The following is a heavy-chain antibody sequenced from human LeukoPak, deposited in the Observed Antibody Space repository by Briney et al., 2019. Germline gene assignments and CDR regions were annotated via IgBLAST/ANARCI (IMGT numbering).Heavy chain of an antibody. J-gene: IGHJ4*02. D-gene: IGHD6-13*01. Sequence: PGGSLRLSCEASGFSFSSYNMDWVRQTPGKGLEWISSITTSSTYTFYADSVKGRFTISRDNARNSLYLQMNSLRVEDTAVYYCASPYSSRWYELCYWGQGTLVTVSS. CDR1: GFSFSSYN. V-gene: IGHV3-21*01. CDR2: ITTSSTYT. CDR3: ASPYSSRWYELCY.